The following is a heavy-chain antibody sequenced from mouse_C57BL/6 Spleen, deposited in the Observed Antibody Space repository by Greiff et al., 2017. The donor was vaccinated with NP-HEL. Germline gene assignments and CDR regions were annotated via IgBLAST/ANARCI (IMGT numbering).Heavy chain of an antibody. CDR2: ISNGGGST. CDR3: ARQDGNYAMDY. D-gene: IGHD2-1*01. J-gene: IGHJ4*01. V-gene: IGHV5-12*01. Sequence: EVQRVESGGGLVQPGGSLKLSCAASGFTFSDYYMYWVRQTPEKRLEWVAYISNGGGSTYYPDTVKGRFTISRDNAKNTLYLQMSRLKSEDTAMYYCARQDGNYAMDYWGQGTSVTVSS. CDR1: GFTFSDYY.